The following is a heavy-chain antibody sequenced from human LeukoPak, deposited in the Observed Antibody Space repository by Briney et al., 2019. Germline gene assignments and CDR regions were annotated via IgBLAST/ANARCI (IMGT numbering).Heavy chain of an antibody. Sequence: GGSLRLSCAASGFTFSSYGMHWVRQAPGKGLEWVAFIRYDGSNKYYADSVKGRFTISRDNSKNTLYLQMNSLRSDDTAVYYCARDRSKIYSGSPDYWGQGTLVTVSS. CDR1: GFTFSSYG. CDR3: ARDRSKIYSGSPDY. J-gene: IGHJ4*02. CDR2: IRYDGSNK. D-gene: IGHD1-26*01. V-gene: IGHV3-30*02.